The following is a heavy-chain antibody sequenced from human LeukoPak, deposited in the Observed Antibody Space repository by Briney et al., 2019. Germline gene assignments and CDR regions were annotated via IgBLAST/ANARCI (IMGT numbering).Heavy chain of an antibody. V-gene: IGHV3-30*02. J-gene: IGHJ3*02. CDR3: AKGKGIAAAHDAFDI. CDR1: GFTFSTYA. Sequence: GGSLRLSCAASGFTFSTYAVHWVRQAPGKGLEWVAFIRYDGSNKYYADSVKGRFTISRDNYKNTLYLQMNSLRAEDTAVYYCAKGKGIAAAHDAFDIWGQGTMVTVSS. CDR2: IRYDGSNK. D-gene: IGHD6-13*01.